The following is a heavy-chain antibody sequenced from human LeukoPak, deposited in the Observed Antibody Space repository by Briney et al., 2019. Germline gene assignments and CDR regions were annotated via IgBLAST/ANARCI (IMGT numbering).Heavy chain of an antibody. J-gene: IGHJ4*02. D-gene: IGHD3-22*01. V-gene: IGHV3-48*03. CDR3: ASTPDYDSSGYYDY. CDR2: ISSSGSTI. CDR1: GFTFSSYE. Sequence: PGGSLRLSCAASGFTFSSYEMNWVRQAPGKGLEWVSYISSSGSTIYYADSVKGRFTISRDNAKNSLYLQMNSLRAEDTAVYYCASTPDYDSSGYYDYWGQGALVTVSS.